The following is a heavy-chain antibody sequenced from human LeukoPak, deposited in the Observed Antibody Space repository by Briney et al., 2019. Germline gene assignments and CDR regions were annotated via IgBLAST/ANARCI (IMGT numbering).Heavy chain of an antibody. CDR2: IYYSGYT. D-gene: IGHD3-10*01. J-gene: IGHJ6*03. CDR1: GGSISSSSYH. Sequence: SETLSLTCTVSGGSISSSSYHWGWIRQPPGKGLEWIGCIYYSGYTNYKSSLKSRVTISVDTSKNQFSLKLSSVTAADTAVYYCARTTMVRGTYYMDVWGKGTTVTVSS. CDR3: ARTTMVRGTYYMDV. V-gene: IGHV4-61*05.